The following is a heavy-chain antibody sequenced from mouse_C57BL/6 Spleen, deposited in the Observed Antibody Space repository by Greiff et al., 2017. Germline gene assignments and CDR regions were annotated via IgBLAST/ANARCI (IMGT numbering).Heavy chain of an antibody. D-gene: IGHD2-4*01. Sequence: VQLQQPGAELVKPGASVKMSCKASGYTFTSYWITWVKQRPGQGLEWIGDIYPGSGSTNYNEKFKSKATLTVGTSSSTAYMQLSSLTSEDSAVYYCARGIYYDYVLFAYWGQGTLVTVSA. J-gene: IGHJ3*01. CDR3: ARGIYYDYVLFAY. CDR1: GYTFTSYW. CDR2: IYPGSGST. V-gene: IGHV1-55*01.